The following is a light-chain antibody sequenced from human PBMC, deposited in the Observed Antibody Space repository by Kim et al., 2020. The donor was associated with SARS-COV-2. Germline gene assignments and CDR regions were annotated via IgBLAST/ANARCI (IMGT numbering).Light chain of an antibody. CDR2: DVS. V-gene: IGLV2-11*01. Sequence: GQSFTISCTGTSSDVGGYNYVCWYQQNPGTAPKFMIYDVSKRPSGVPDRFSGSKSGNTASLTISGLQAEDEADYYCCSYAGSYIWVFGGGTKLTVL. CDR1: SSDVGGYNY. CDR3: CSYAGSYIWV. J-gene: IGLJ3*02.